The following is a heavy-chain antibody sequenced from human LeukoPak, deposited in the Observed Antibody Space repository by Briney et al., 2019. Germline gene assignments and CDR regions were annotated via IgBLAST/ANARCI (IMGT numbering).Heavy chain of an antibody. CDR3: ARQLPTAAADTRGYFDY. Sequence: PSETPSLTCTVSGGSISIISSSTYYWGWIRQAPGKGLEWIGSLYYGENSHYNPSLKSRATLSVDTSNNQFSLKLTSVTAADAAVYFCARQLPTAAADTRGYFDYSGQGAVVTVSS. D-gene: IGHD6-25*01. V-gene: IGHV4-39*01. CDR2: LYYGENS. J-gene: IGHJ4*02. CDR1: GGSISIISSSTYY.